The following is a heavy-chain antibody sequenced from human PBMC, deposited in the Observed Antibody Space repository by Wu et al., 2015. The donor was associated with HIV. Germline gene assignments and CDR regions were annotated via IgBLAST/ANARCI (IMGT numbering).Heavy chain of an antibody. V-gene: IGHV1-69*12. CDR1: GGTFSSYA. D-gene: IGHD6-13*01. CDR2: IIPIFGTA. CDR3: ARVRVAYSSSWYDGFDY. J-gene: IGHJ4*02. Sequence: QVQLVQSGAEVKKPGSSVKVSCKASGGTFSSYAISWVRQAPGQGLEWMGGIIPIFGTANYAQKFQGRVTITADESTSTAYMELSSLRSEDTAVYYCARVRVAYSSSWYDGFDYWGQGTLVTVSS.